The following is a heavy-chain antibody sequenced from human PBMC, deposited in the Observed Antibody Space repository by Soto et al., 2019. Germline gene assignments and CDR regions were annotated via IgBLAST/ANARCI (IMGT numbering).Heavy chain of an antibody. CDR3: AKDGSDGSGTYIDY. V-gene: IGHV3-30*18. J-gene: IGHJ4*02. Sequence: PGGSLRLSCVASGFTFSSYGIHWVRQAPGKGLEWVAAISYDGSNQYYADSMKGRFTISRDNSKNTLYLQMNSPRAEDSAVYFCAKDGSDGSGTYIDYWGQGTLVTVSS. CDR2: ISYDGSNQ. D-gene: IGHD3-10*01. CDR1: GFTFSSYG.